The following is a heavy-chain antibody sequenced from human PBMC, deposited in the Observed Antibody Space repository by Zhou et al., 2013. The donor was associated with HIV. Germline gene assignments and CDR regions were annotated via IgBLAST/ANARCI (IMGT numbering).Heavy chain of an antibody. D-gene: IGHD3-10*01. CDR1: GGTFSSYA. CDR2: IIPIFGTA. Sequence: QVQLVQSGAEVKKPGSSVKVSCKASGGTFSSYAISWVRQAPGQGLEWMGGIIPIFGTANYAQRFHERVTMTRDMSTNTAYLELSSLRFDDTAVYYCATRYPGSGSYYYYYYGMDVWGQGTTITVSS. CDR3: ATRYPGSGSYYYYYYGMDV. V-gene: IGHV1-69*05. J-gene: IGHJ6*02.